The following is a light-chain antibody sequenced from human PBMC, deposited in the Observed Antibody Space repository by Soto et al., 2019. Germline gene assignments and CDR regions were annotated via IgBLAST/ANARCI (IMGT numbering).Light chain of an antibody. CDR2: EVI. V-gene: IGLV2-8*01. Sequence: QSALTQPPSASGSPGQPVTISCTGSSSDVGGYEYVSWYQQHPGKAPKLIIYEVIKRPSGVPDRFSGSKSGNTASLTVSGLQAEDEADYYCSSYAGSNNLHVLFGGGTKLTVL. CDR1: SSDVGGYEY. CDR3: SSYAGSNNLHVL. J-gene: IGLJ2*01.